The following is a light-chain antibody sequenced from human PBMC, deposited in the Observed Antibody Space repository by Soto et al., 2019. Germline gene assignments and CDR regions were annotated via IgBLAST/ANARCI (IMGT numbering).Light chain of an antibody. CDR1: STDVGDYKY. V-gene: IGLV2-8*01. J-gene: IGLJ2*01. CDR3: SSLAGGTLV. Sequence: QSVLTQPPSASGSPGQSVTISCTGTSTDVGDYKYVFWYQQHPGKAPKLLIYEVNKRPSGVPDRFSGSKSGNTASLTVSGLQAEDEADYYCSSLAGGTLVFGGGIQLTVL. CDR2: EVN.